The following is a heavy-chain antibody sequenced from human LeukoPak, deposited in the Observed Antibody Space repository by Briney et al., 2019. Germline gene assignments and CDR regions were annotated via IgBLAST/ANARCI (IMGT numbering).Heavy chain of an antibody. D-gene: IGHD2-15*01. J-gene: IGHJ4*02. Sequence: SETLSLTCVVSGGSVSGYYWGWIRQPPGRGLEWIGFVYYSGSTNYNPSFKSRITISVDTSRNQFSLQLSSVTAADTAVYYCARIHRYCSGGACYVLDNWGQGTLVAVSS. CDR3: ARIHRYCSGGACYVLDN. V-gene: IGHV4-59*02. CDR1: GGSVSGYY. CDR2: VYYSGST.